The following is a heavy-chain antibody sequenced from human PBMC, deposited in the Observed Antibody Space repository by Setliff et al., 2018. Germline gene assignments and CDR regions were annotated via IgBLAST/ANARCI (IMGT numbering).Heavy chain of an antibody. CDR1: GGSISSYY. Sequence: TLSLTCTVSGGSISSYYWSWIRQPPGKGLEWIGYIYYSGSTNYNPSLKSRVTISVDTSKSQFSLKLSSMTAADTALYYCARMSGFLYMDVWGKGTTVTVSS. CDR3: ARMSGFLYMDV. J-gene: IGHJ6*03. D-gene: IGHD3-3*01. CDR2: IYYSGST. V-gene: IGHV4-59*12.